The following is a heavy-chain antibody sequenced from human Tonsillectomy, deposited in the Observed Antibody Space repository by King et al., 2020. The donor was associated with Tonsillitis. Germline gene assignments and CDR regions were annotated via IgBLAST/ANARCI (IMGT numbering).Heavy chain of an antibody. CDR1: GYTFSSYG. CDR2: ISGYNDNT. J-gene: IGHJ6*03. Sequence: VQLVESGAEVKKPGASVKVSCTASGYTFSSYGISWVRQAPGQGLEWMGWISGYNDNTNYAQKLLGRVTMTTDTSTSTAYMELRSLRSDDTAVYYCARGGKRGSSYYMDVWGKGTTVTVSS. D-gene: IGHD4-23*01. V-gene: IGHV1-18*01. CDR3: ARGGKRGSSYYMDV.